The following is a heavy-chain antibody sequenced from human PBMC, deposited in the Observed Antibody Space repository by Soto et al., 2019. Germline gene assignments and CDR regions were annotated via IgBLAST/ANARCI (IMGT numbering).Heavy chain of an antibody. CDR3: ARVYCSGGSCYSIDY. D-gene: IGHD2-15*01. Sequence: ASVKVSCKASGYTFTSYFMHWVRQAPGQGLEWMGIINPSSGSTSYAQKFQDRVTMTRDTSTSTVYMELSSLRSEYTAVYYCARVYCSGGSCYSIDYWGQGTLVTVSS. CDR2: INPSSGST. J-gene: IGHJ4*02. CDR1: GYTFTSYF. V-gene: IGHV1-46*03.